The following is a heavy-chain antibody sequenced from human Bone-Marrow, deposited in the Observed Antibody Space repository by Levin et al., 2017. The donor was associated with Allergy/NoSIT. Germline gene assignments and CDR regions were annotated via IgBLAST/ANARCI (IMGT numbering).Heavy chain of an antibody. V-gene: IGHV4-31*11. CDR2: IFYTGST. CDR3: ARETVPGIAESNWFGP. Sequence: SETLSLTCAVSGASFNRGGYYWSWIRQLPGKGLEWIGHIFYTGSTSYNPTLTSRATITIDTSKNQFSLRLSSLTAADTAVYYCARETVPGIAESNWFGPWGQGTLVTVSS. CDR1: GASFNRGGYY. D-gene: IGHD6-13*01. J-gene: IGHJ5*02.